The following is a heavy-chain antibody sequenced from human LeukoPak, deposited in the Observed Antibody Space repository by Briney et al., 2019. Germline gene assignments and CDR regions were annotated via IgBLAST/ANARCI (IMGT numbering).Heavy chain of an antibody. J-gene: IGHJ5*02. D-gene: IGHD6-6*01. V-gene: IGHV4-30-2*01. CDR3: ARAGEQLGNWFDP. Sequence: SQTLSLTCAVSGGSISSGRYSWSWIRQPPGKGLERIGYIYHSGSTYYNPSLKSRVTISVDRSKNQFSLKLSSVTAADTAVYYCARAGEQLGNWFDPRGQGTLVTVSS. CDR2: IYHSGST. CDR1: GGSISSGRYS.